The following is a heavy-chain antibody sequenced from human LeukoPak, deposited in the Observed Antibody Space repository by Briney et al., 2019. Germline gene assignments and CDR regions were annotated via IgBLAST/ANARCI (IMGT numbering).Heavy chain of an antibody. CDR3: ARGGRGGSNHLDY. Sequence: GASVKVSRKASGYTFTTSGITWVRQAPGQGLEWMGWISGYNGHTKYGQDFQGRVTMTTDTSTTTAYMELRSLRSADTAVYYCARGGRGGSNHLDYWGQGTLVTVSS. D-gene: IGHD1-26*01. CDR1: GYTFTTSG. CDR2: ISGYNGHT. V-gene: IGHV1-18*01. J-gene: IGHJ4*02.